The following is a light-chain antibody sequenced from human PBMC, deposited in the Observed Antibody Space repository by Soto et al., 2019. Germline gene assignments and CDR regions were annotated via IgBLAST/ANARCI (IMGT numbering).Light chain of an antibody. CDR1: QSVSSY. CDR2: DAS. J-gene: IGKJ1*01. Sequence: EIVLTQSPATLSLSPGERATLSCRVSQSVSSYLAWYQQKPGQAPRLLTYDASNRATGIPARFSGSGSGTDFTLTISSLEPEDFAVYYCQQRSNWPLTWTFGQGTKVDIK. CDR3: QQRSNWPLTWT. V-gene: IGKV3-11*01.